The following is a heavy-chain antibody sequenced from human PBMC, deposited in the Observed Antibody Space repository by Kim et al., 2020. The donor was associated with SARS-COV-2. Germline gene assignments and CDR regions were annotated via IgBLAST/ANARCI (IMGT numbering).Heavy chain of an antibody. CDR3: ARDKWGVVAVDNWFDP. V-gene: IGHV1-69*01. Sequence: KFQGRVTITGDESTSTAYMELSSLRSEDTAVYYCARDKWGVVAVDNWFDPWGQGTLVTVSS. J-gene: IGHJ5*02. D-gene: IGHD2-15*01.